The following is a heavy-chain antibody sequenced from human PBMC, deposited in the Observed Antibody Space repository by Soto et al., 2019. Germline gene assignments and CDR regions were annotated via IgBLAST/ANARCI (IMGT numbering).Heavy chain of an antibody. CDR3: AREAGSMVRGVSTFDI. D-gene: IGHD3-10*01. CDR2: IIPIFGTA. J-gene: IGHJ3*02. CDR1: GGTFSSYA. V-gene: IGHV1-69*01. Sequence: QVQLVQSGAEVKKPGSSVKVSCKASGGTFSSYAISWVRQAPGQGLEWMGGIIPIFGTANYAQKFQGRVTITADESTSTAYMELSSRRSEDTAVYYCAREAGSMVRGVSTFDIWGQGTMVTVSS.